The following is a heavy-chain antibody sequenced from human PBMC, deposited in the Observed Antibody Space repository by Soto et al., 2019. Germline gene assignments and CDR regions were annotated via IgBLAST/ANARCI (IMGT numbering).Heavy chain of an antibody. Sequence: QVQLVKSGGALFRLGRPRSSPFAAPGSTFINLPRNWVGRAPGKGLEWVAVISYDGDNKYIAESVKGRFTISRDNSKNTVSLQMNSLRAEDTAMYFCARGTTTSAFSAMDVWGQGTTVTVSS. CDR2: ISYDGDNK. CDR3: ARGTTTSAFSAMDV. J-gene: IGHJ6*02. CDR1: GSTFINLP. D-gene: IGHD1-1*01. V-gene: IGHV3-30-3*01.